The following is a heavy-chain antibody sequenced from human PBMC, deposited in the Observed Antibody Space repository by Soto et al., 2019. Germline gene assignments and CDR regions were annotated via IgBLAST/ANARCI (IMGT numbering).Heavy chain of an antibody. CDR2: IYPGDSDT. V-gene: IGHV5-51*01. J-gene: IGHJ6*03. CDR3: ARHRRWQDRYCSSTSCLLGYYYMDV. Sequence: GESLKISCKGSGYSFTSYWIGWVRQMPGKGLEWMGIIYPGDSDTRYSPSFQGQVTISAEKSISTAYLQWTSLKASDTAMYYCARHRRWQDRYCSSTSCLLGYYYMDVWGKGTTVTVSS. D-gene: IGHD2-2*01. CDR1: GYSFTSYW.